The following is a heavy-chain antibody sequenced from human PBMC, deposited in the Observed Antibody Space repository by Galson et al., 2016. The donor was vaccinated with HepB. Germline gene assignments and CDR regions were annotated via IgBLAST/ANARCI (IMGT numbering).Heavy chain of an antibody. CDR1: GGSINSSSFY. J-gene: IGHJ4*02. CDR3: ASKGKEWLVHGYFDY. Sequence: ETLSLTCSVSGGSINSSSFYWGWIRQSPGRGLEWIGTLYFGANTYYNPSLKSRVTISVDTSNNQFSLKLTSVTAGDTAINYCASKGKEWLVHGYFDYWGQGTLATVSS. V-gene: IGHV4-39*01. D-gene: IGHD6-19*01. CDR2: LYFGANT.